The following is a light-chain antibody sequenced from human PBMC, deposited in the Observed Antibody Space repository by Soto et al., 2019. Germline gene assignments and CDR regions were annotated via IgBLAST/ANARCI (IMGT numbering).Light chain of an antibody. CDR1: QSISSW. CDR2: DAS. CDR3: QQYNSYSSLT. Sequence: DIQMTHSPSTLSASVGDRVTITCRASQSISSWLAWYQQKPGKAPKLLIYDASSLESGVPSRFSGSGSGTEFTITISSLQPDDFATYYCQQYNSYSSLTFGGGTKVEIK. V-gene: IGKV1-5*01. J-gene: IGKJ4*01.